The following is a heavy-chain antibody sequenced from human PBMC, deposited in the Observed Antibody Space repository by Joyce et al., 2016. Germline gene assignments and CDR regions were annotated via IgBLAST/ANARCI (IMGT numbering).Heavy chain of an antibody. CDR2: ISVSVGYT. CDR3: VKGYTISSVRRFDW. J-gene: IGHJ4*02. CDR1: GYTFSSYA. Sequence: EVQLLESGGGLVPPGGSLTLSCTASGYTFSSYAMTWVRQAPGKGLEWVSSISVSVGYTYYVDSVTGRFTISRDNSKNTLFLQMNSLRAEDTAVFYCVKGYTISSVRRFDWWGQGTLVTVSS. V-gene: IGHV3-23*01. D-gene: IGHD3-16*02.